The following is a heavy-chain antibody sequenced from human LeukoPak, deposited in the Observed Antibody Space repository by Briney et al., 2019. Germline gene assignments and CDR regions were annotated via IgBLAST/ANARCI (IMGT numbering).Heavy chain of an antibody. D-gene: IGHD3-10*01. CDR2: MNPNSGNT. CDR1: GYTFTSYD. CDR3: ARGNYYGSGSYYNFPSWYFDY. Sequence: ASVKVSCKASGYTFTSYDINWVRQATGQGLEWMGWMNPNSGNTGYAQKFQGRVTITRNTSISTAYMELSSLRSEDTAMYYCARGNYYGSGSYYNFPSWYFDYWGQGTLVTVSS. V-gene: IGHV1-8*03. J-gene: IGHJ4*02.